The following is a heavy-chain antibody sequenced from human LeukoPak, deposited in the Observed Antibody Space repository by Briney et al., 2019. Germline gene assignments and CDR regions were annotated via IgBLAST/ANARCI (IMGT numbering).Heavy chain of an antibody. V-gene: IGHV4-38-2*02. CDR2: IYHSGST. CDR1: GYSISSGYY. J-gene: IGHJ4*02. Sequence: SETLSLTCTVSGYSISSGYYWGWIRQPPGKGLEWIGSIYHSGSTYYNPSLKSRVIISVDTSKNHFSLNLSSVTAADMAVYYCARGHSGYDSFDYWGQGTLVTVSS. D-gene: IGHD5-12*01. CDR3: ARGHSGYDSFDY.